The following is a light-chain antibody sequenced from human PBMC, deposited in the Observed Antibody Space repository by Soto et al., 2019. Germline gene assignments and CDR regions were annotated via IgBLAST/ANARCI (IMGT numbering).Light chain of an antibody. V-gene: IGLV2-14*01. CDR3: SSYSTSITVRL. CDR2: EVS. J-gene: IGLJ3*02. CDR1: SSDIGIYNY. Sequence: QSVLTQPASVSGSPGQSITISCTGTSSDIGIYNYVSWYQQHPGKAPKLMIFEVSNRPSGVSNRFSGSKSGNTASLTISGLQADDEAEYYCSSYSTSITVRLFGGGTKLTVL.